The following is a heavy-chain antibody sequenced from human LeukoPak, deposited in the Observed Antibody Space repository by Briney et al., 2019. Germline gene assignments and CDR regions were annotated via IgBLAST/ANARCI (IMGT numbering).Heavy chain of an antibody. V-gene: IGHV3-74*01. CDR3: ARALYGAFDI. CDR2: INADGSST. Sequence: GGSLRLSCAASGFTFSSYWIHWVRQAPGKGLVGVSRINADGSSTNYADSVKGRFTISRDNAKNTLYLQMNSLRPEDTAVYYCARALYGAFDIWGQGTMVTVSS. CDR1: GFTFSSYW. D-gene: IGHD2/OR15-2a*01. J-gene: IGHJ3*02.